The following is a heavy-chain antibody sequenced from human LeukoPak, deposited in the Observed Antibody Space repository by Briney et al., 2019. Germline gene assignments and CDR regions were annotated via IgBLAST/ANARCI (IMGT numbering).Heavy chain of an antibody. CDR2: VYDSGTT. Sequence: SETLSLTCTVSGGSISRYYWSWIRQPPGKGLEWFGYVYDSGTTNYNPSLKSRVTISVDTSKNQFSLKLSSVTAADTAVYYCASTIHYYYYYYMDVWGKGTTVTVSS. J-gene: IGHJ6*03. D-gene: IGHD2-21*01. CDR1: GGSISRYY. CDR3: ASTIHYYYYYYMDV. V-gene: IGHV4-59*12.